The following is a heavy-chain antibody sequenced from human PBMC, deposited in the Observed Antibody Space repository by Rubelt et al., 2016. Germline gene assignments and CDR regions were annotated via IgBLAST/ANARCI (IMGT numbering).Heavy chain of an antibody. D-gene: IGHD6-6*01. J-gene: IGHJ2*01. CDR3: ANVLQRSWYYDL. CDR2: ISSSSSTI. Sequence: EVQLVESGGGLVQPGGSLRLSCAASGFTFSSYSMNWVRQAPGKGLEWGSYISSSSSTIYYADSVTGRFTISRDNSKNTLYLHMSSLGAEDTAVYYCANVLQRSWYYDLWGRGTLVTVSS. CDR1: GFTFSSYS. V-gene: IGHV3-48*01.